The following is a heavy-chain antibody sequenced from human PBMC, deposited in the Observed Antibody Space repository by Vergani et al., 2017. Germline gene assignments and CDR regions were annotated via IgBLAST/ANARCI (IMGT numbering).Heavy chain of an antibody. J-gene: IGHJ6*02. Sequence: EAQLVESGGGAVKPGGSLRLSCTASGISFSNYTINWVRQAPGKGLEWVASISSSSAYIDYVDSIKGRFTISRDNAKRSVFLQMNSLRAEGTAVYYCARTGEWMRSNNGPPDYVFALDVWGQGTTVIVSS. CDR3: ARTGEWMRSNNGPPDYVFALDV. CDR2: ISSSSAYI. CDR1: GISFSNYT. D-gene: IGHD3-10*01. V-gene: IGHV3-21*02.